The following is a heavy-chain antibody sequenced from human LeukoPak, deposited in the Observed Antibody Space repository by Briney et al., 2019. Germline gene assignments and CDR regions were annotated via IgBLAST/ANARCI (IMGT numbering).Heavy chain of an antibody. CDR1: GFMFSSNW. J-gene: IGHJ4*02. D-gene: IGHD5-24*01. V-gene: IGHV3-7*03. CDR3: AKEGRSLQTY. Sequence: GGSLGLSCAASGFMFSSNWMSWVRLAPGKGLEWVANIKEDGTETYYVDSVKGRFTISRDNAKNSLYLQMNSLRVEDTAVYYCAKEGRSLQTYWGQGTLVTVSS. CDR2: IKEDGTET.